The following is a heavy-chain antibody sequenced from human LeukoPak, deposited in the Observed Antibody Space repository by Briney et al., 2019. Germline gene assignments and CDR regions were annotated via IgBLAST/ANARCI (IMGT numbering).Heavy chain of an antibody. CDR1: GGSISSSSYY. CDR3: ASQLRYFDWLHEYYFDY. Sequence: SETLSLTCTVSGGSISSSSYYWGWIRQPPGKGLEWIGSIYYSGRTYYNPYLKSRVTISVDTSKNQFSLKLSSVTAADTAVYYCASQLRYFDWLHEYYFDYWGQGTLVTVSS. J-gene: IGHJ4*02. D-gene: IGHD3-9*01. V-gene: IGHV4-39*01. CDR2: IYYSGRT.